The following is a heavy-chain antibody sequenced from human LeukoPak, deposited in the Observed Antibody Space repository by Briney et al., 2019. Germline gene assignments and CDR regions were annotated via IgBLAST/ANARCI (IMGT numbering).Heavy chain of an antibody. V-gene: IGHV1-69*04. D-gene: IGHD3-22*01. Sequence: SVNVSCKSSGGTFSSYASSWLRQAGGQGGEWMGRSIPILGIANYAQKFQGRVTITADKSTSTAYMELSSLRSEDPAVYYCARDGRNYYDRSGYYPADYWGQGTLVTVSS. CDR1: GGTFSSYA. J-gene: IGHJ4*02. CDR2: SIPILGIA. CDR3: ARDGRNYYDRSGYYPADY.